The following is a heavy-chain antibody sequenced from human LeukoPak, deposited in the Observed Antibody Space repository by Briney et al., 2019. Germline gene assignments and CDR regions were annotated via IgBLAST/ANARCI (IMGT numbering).Heavy chain of an antibody. Sequence: SETLSLTCTVSGGSINSSSYYWGWIRQPPGKGLEWIGSVYYSGSTYYNPSLKRRVTISVDTSKNQFSLKLSSVTAADTAVYYCAREGVAVTGTFDWGQGTLVTVSS. D-gene: IGHD6-19*01. V-gene: IGHV4-39*07. CDR2: VYYSGST. CDR3: AREGVAVTGTFD. J-gene: IGHJ4*02. CDR1: GGSINSSSYY.